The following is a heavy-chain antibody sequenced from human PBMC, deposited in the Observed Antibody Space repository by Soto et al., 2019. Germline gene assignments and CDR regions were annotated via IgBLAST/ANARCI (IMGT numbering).Heavy chain of an antibody. V-gene: IGHV3-30-3*01. CDR1: GFTFSSYA. CDR2: ISYDGGNK. D-gene: IGHD2-15*01. Sequence: QVQLVESGGGVVQPGRSLRLSCAASGFTFSSYAMHWVRQAPGKGLEWVAVISYDGGNKYYADSVKGRFTISRDNSKNTLYLQMNSLRAEDTAVYYCARDREDCSGGSCYDFDYWGQGTLVTVSS. J-gene: IGHJ4*02. CDR3: ARDREDCSGGSCYDFDY.